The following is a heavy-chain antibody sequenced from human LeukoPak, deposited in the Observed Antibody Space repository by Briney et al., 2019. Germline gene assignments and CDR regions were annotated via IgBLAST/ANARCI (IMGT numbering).Heavy chain of an antibody. J-gene: IGHJ4*02. CDR2: IYPGDSDT. V-gene: IGHV5-51*01. Sequence: GESLKISCKGSGYRFTSYWIGWVRQMPGKGLEWMGIIYPGDSDTRYSPSFQGQVTISADKSINTAYLQWSSLKASDTAMYYCSADNSGYYYRYWGQGTLVTVSS. CDR3: SADNSGYYYRY. D-gene: IGHD3-22*01. CDR1: GYRFTSYW.